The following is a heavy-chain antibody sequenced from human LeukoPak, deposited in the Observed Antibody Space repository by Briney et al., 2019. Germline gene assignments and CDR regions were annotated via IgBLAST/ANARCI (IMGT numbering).Heavy chain of an antibody. CDR1: GFTFDDYG. V-gene: IGHV3-20*04. D-gene: IGHD1-20*01. J-gene: IGHJ6*03. CDR3: ARNEGGITYYYYMDV. Sequence: GGPLRLSCAASGFTFDDYGMSWVRQAPGKGLEWVSGINWNGGSTGYADSVKGRFTISRDNAKNSLYLQMNSLRAEDTALYYCARNEGGITYYYYMDVWGKGTTVTVSS. CDR2: INWNGGST.